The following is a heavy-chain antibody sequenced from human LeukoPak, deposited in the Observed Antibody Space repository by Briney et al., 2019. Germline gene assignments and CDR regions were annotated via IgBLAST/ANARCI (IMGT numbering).Heavy chain of an antibody. CDR2: IIPIFGTA. J-gene: IGHJ3*02. Sequence: SVKVSCKASGGTFSSNAISWVRQAPGPGLEWMGRIIPIFGTANYAQKFQGRVTITADKSTSTAYMELSSLRSEDTAVYYCARGSDYSNSDAFNIWGQGTMVTVSS. D-gene: IGHD4-11*01. CDR1: GGTFSSNA. V-gene: IGHV1-69*06. CDR3: ARGSDYSNSDAFNI.